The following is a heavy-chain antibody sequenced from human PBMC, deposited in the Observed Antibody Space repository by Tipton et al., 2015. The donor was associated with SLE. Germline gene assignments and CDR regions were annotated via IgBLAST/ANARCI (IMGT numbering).Heavy chain of an antibody. J-gene: IGHJ3*02. CDR1: GDSISPYY. CDR3: AGGGVATMGGYAFEI. CDR2: IYYTGTT. Sequence: TLSLTCTVSGDSISPYYWNWIRQSPGKGLEWLGNIYYTGTTNYNPSLKTRLSLSLDTSKNQLSLKLSSVTAADTAVVYCAGGGVATMGGYAFEIWGQGTMVTVSS. V-gene: IGHV4-59*01. D-gene: IGHD5-12*01.